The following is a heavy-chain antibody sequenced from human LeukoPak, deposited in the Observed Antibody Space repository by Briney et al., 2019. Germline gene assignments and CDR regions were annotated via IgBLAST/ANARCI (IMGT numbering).Heavy chain of an antibody. CDR2: INPNSGGT. Sequence: ASVKVSCKASGYTFTGCYMHWVRQAPGQGLEWMGRINPNSGGTNYAQKFQGRVTMTRDTSISTAYMELSRLRSDDTAVYYCARGSRGRWLQFTYFDYWGQGTLVTVSS. D-gene: IGHD5-24*01. J-gene: IGHJ4*02. V-gene: IGHV1-2*06. CDR3: ARGSRGRWLQFTYFDY. CDR1: GYTFTGCY.